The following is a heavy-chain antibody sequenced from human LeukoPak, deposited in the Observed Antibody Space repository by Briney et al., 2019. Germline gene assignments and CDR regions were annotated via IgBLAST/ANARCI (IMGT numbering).Heavy chain of an antibody. Sequence: SETLSLTCAVYGGSFSGYYWSWTRQPPGKGLEWIGYIYYSGSTYYNPSLKSRVTISVDTSKNQFSLKLSSVTAADTAVYYCARSAYYYDSSGYPRDGAFDIWGQGTMVTVSS. CDR3: ARSAYYYDSSGYPRDGAFDI. V-gene: IGHV4-30-4*08. J-gene: IGHJ3*02. D-gene: IGHD3-22*01. CDR1: GGSFSGYY. CDR2: IYYSGST.